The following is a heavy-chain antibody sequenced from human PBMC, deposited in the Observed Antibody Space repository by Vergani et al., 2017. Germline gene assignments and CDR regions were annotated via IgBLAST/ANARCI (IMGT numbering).Heavy chain of an antibody. D-gene: IGHD3-10*01. CDR2: IWYDGSNK. Sequence: QVQLVESGGGVVQPGRSLRLSCAASGFTFSSYGMHWVRQAPGKGLEWVAVIWYDGSNKYYADSVKGRFTISRDNSKNTLYLQMNSLRAEDTAVYYCARDVYGSGSYEDYYYGMDVWGQGP. V-gene: IGHV3-33*01. CDR1: GFTFSSYG. J-gene: IGHJ6*02. CDR3: ARDVYGSGSYEDYYYGMDV.